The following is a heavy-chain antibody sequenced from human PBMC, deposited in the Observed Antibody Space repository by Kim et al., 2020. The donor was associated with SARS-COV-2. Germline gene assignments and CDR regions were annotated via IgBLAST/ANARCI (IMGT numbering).Heavy chain of an antibody. Sequence: GGSLRLSCAASGFTFSNAWMSWVRQAPGKGLEWVGRIKSKTDGGTTDYAAPVKGRFTISRDDSKNTLYLQMNSLKTEDTAVYYCTSNVLRYFDWLFTDDYWGQGTLVTVSS. D-gene: IGHD3-9*01. CDR1: GFTFSNAW. CDR2: IKSKTDGGTT. J-gene: IGHJ4*02. V-gene: IGHV3-15*01. CDR3: TSNVLRYFDWLFTDDY.